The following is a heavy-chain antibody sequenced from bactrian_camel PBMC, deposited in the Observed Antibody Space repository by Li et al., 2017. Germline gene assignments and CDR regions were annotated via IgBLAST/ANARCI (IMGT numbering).Heavy chain of an antibody. CDR1: DNVSKYY. V-gene: IGHV3-2*01. D-gene: IGHD2*01. CDR2: LYTREETT. J-gene: IGHJ4*01. Sequence: VQLVESGGGSVQAGGSLRLACQASDNVSKYYMAWFRQAPGTEREVIAGLYTREETTAYADSVKGRATISLDKAKNRAYLQMSDLKPEDTAMYYCAARTAPGGRWSRPDQYPYWGQGTQVTVS. CDR3: AARTAPGGRWSRPDQYPY.